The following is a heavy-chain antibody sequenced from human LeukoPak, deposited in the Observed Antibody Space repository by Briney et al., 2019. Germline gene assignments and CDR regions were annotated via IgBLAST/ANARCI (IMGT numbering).Heavy chain of an antibody. CDR2: IYPGDSDT. Sequence: GESLKISCKGSGYSFTSYWIGWVRQMPGKGLEWMGIIYPGDSDTRYSPSFQGQVTISADKSISTAYLQWSSLKASDTAMYYCARRSCPPRLLSTSCYACVDYWGQGTLVTVSS. J-gene: IGHJ4*02. V-gene: IGHV5-51*01. CDR3: ARRSCPPRLLSTSCYACVDY. D-gene: IGHD2-2*01. CDR1: GYSFTSYW.